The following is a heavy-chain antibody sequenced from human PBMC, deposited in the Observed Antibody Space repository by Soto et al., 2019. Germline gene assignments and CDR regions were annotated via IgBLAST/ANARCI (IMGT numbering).Heavy chain of an antibody. CDR1: GFTFSSYA. D-gene: IGHD7-27*01. J-gene: IGHJ4*02. CDR3: ARNWGIFDY. V-gene: IGHV3-23*01. Sequence: GGSLRLSCAAFGFTFSSYAMNWVRQGPGKGLEWVSGLSKSGESTYYADSVKGRFTISRDNSKNTLFLQMNSLRAEDTALYYCARNWGIFDYWGQGTLVTVSS. CDR2: LSKSGEST.